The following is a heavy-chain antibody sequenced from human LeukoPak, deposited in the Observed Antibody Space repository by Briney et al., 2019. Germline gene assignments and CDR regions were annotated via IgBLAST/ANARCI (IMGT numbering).Heavy chain of an antibody. J-gene: IGHJ5*02. CDR3: AKDHPGYSSSPQQVRAP. Sequence: GGSLRLSCAASGFTFSDYWIHWVRQAPGEGLVWVSRINTHGTTISYADSVKGRFTISRDNAKNTAYLQMNSLRAEDTAVYYCAKDHPGYSSSPQQVRAPWGQGTLVTVSS. V-gene: IGHV3-74*01. D-gene: IGHD6-13*01. CDR2: INTHGTTI. CDR1: GFTFSDYW.